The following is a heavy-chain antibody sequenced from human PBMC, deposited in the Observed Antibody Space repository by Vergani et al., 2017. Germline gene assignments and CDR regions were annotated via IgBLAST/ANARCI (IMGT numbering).Heavy chain of an antibody. D-gene: IGHD3-9*01. CDR3: AREGDILTGYSSGFDP. CDR2: INPNSGDT. J-gene: IGHJ5*02. V-gene: IGHV1-2*02. CDR1: GYTFTGYY. Sequence: QVQLVQSGAEVKKPGASVKVSCKASGYTFTGYYMHWVRQAPGQGLEWMGWINPNSGDTNYAQKFQGRVTMTRDTSISTAYMELSRLRSDDKAVYYCAREGDILTGYSSGFDPWGQGTLVTVSS.